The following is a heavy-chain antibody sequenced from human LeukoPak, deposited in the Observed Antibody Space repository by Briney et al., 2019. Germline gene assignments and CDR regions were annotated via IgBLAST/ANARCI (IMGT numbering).Heavy chain of an antibody. J-gene: IGHJ1*01. Sequence: ASVKLSCTASGYTFTDYRIHWVRQAPGPGLEWMGRIYPNSGDTKYAQKCQGRVTMTRYTSISTAYMELSSLRSDDTDVYYCARVWQLLAEYQHWGQGTLVTVSS. V-gene: IGHV1-2*02. CDR3: ARVWQLLAEYQH. CDR2: IYPNSGDT. D-gene: IGHD1-26*01. CDR1: GYTFTDYR.